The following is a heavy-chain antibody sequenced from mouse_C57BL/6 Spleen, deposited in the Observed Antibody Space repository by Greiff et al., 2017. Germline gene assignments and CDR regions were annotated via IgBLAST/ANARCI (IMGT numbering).Heavy chain of an antibody. CDR3: TGWLRGYFDY. V-gene: IGHV1-15*01. J-gene: IGHJ2*01. CDR2: IDPETGGT. CDR1: GYTFTDYE. D-gene: IGHD2-2*01. Sequence: QVQLKQPGAELVRPGASVTLSCKASGYTFTDYEMHWVKQTPVHGLEWIGAIDPETGGTAYNQKFKGKAILTADKSSSTAYMELRSLTSEDSAVYYCTGWLRGYFDYWGQGTTLTVSS.